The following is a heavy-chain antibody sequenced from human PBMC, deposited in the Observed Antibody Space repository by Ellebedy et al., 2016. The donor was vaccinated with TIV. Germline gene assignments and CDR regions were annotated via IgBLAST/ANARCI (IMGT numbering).Heavy chain of an antibody. Sequence: AASVKVSCKASGHAFISYGFTWVRQAPGQGLEWMGWIRASNGNTHYSKKFQDRVTMTTDTSTRTVYMEMKSLRSDDTALYYCATNFYDSGSPAHWGQGTLVTVSS. CDR2: IRASNGNT. D-gene: IGHD3-10*01. CDR1: GHAFISYG. V-gene: IGHV1-18*04. CDR3: ATNFYDSGSPAH. J-gene: IGHJ4*02.